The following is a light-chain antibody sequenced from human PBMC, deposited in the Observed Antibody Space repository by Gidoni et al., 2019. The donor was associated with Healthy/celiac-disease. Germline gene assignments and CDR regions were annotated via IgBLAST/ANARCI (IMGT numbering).Light chain of an antibody. Sequence: DIVLTQSPDTLSLSPGERATLSCRARQSVSSSLAWYQQKPGQAPRLLIYDASNRATGIPARFSGSGSGTDFTLTISSLEPEDFAVYYCQQRSNWPLGYTFGQGTKLEIK. CDR2: DAS. V-gene: IGKV3-11*01. CDR1: QSVSSS. CDR3: QQRSNWPLGYT. J-gene: IGKJ2*01.